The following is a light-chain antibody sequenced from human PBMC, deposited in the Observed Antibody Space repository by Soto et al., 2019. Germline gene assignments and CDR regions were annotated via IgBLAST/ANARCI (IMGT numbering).Light chain of an antibody. V-gene: IGLV2-14*01. CDR1: GSDVGGYNY. J-gene: IGLJ1*01. CDR3: CSYVSSISYV. Sequence: QSVLTQPASVSGSPGQSVTISCTGTGSDVGGYNYVSWYQQHPGKAPKLVIYEVSNRPSGVPHRFSGSKSGNTASLTISGLQAEDEADYYCCSYVSSISYVFGTGTKVTVL. CDR2: EVS.